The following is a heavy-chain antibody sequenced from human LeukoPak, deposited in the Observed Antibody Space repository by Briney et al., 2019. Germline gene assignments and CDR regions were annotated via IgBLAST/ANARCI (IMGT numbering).Heavy chain of an antibody. CDR2: IRYDGSKI. CDR1: GFNFTTFG. V-gene: IGHV3-30*02. Sequence: GGSLRLSCAAPGFNFTTFGMHWVRQAPGKGLEWVAFIRYDGSKIYYADSVKGRFTISRDISNNTVYLQMNSLRAEDTAVYYCAKDPRHGSGTYSYYYFSYYMDVWGKGTTVTISS. J-gene: IGHJ6*03. CDR3: AKDPRHGSGTYSYYYFSYYMDV. D-gene: IGHD3-10*01.